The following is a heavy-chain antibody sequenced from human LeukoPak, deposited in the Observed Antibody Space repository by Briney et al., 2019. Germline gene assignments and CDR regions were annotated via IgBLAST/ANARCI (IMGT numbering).Heavy chain of an antibody. V-gene: IGHV1-2*02. Sequence: ASVKVSCKASGYTFTGYYMHWVRQAPGQGLEWMGWINPNSGGTNYAQKFQGRVTMTRDTSISTAYMELSRLRSDDTAVYYCAVRNCSSTSRYTNWFDPWGQGTLVTVSS. CDR1: GYTFTGYY. CDR2: INPNSGGT. D-gene: IGHD2-2*02. CDR3: AVRNCSSTSRYTNWFDP. J-gene: IGHJ5*02.